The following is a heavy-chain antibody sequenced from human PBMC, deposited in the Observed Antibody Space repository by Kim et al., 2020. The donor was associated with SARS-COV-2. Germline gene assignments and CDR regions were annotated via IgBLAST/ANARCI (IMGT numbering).Heavy chain of an antibody. CDR3: ARGPTWLTLDDAFDI. CDR2: ISAYNGNT. CDR1: GYTFTSYG. V-gene: IGHV1-18*04. Sequence: ASVKVSCKASGYTFTSYGISWVRQAPGQGLEWMGWISAYNGNTNYAQKLQVRVTMTTDTSTSTAYMELRSLRSDDTAVYYCARGPTWLTLDDAFDIWGQGTMVTVSS. J-gene: IGHJ3*02. D-gene: IGHD6-19*01.